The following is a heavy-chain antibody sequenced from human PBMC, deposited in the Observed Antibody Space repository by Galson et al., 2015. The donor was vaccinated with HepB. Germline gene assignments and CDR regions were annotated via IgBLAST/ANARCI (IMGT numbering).Heavy chain of an antibody. CDR3: ARDPPGDFWSGYYANYGMDV. J-gene: IGHJ6*02. V-gene: IGHV3-33*01. CDR2: IWYDGSNK. D-gene: IGHD3-3*01. Sequence: SLRLSCAASGFTFSSYGMHWVRQAPGKGLEWVAVIWYDGSNKYYADSVKGRFTISRDNSKNTLYLQMNSLRAEDTAVYYCARDPPGDFWSGYYANYGMDVWGQGTTVTVSS. CDR1: GFTFSSYG.